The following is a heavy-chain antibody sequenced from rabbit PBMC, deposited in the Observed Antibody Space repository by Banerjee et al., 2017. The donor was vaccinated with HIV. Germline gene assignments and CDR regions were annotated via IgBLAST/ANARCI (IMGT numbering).Heavy chain of an antibody. CDR3: ARGFRYGGAGGSAVDNAFDP. V-gene: IGHV1S40*01. J-gene: IGHJ2*01. D-gene: IGHD8-1*01. Sequence: QSLEESGGGLVQPEGSLTLTCKASGFDFSSNAMCWVRQAPGKGLEWIACIYAGSSGSTYYASWAKGRFTISKTSSTTVTLQMTSLTAADTATYFCARGFRYGGAGGSAVDNAFDPWGPGTLVTGS. CDR1: GFDFSSNA. CDR2: IYAGSSGST.